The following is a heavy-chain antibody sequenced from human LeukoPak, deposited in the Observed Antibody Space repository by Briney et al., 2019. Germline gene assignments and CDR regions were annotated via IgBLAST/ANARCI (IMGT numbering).Heavy chain of an antibody. CDR1: GDSISSSY. CDR3: ARLIPGTTGLRKNYFDY. D-gene: IGHD1-20*01. V-gene: IGHV4-4*09. Sequence: SETLSLTCTVSGDSISSSYWNWIRQTPGKALEWIGYISASGNTNYNPSLKSRIIISVDMSKNQFPLKLSSVTAADTAVYYCARLIPGTTGLRKNYFDYWGQGTLVTVSS. J-gene: IGHJ4*02. CDR2: ISASGNT.